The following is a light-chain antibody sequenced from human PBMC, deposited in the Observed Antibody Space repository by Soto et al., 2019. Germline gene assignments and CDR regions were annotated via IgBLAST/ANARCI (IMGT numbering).Light chain of an antibody. CDR3: TSFTSVTRYV. J-gene: IGLJ1*01. V-gene: IGLV2-14*01. CDR2: EVS. CDR1: TTDVGGCKF. Sequence: QSVLTQPASVSGSPGQSITISCTGTTTDVGGCKFVSWYEHHPVKAPKLIIFEVSNSPSGVSDSFSCSKSGITAYQTFSRLQAEDEADYYCTSFTSVTRYVFGTGTKVTVL.